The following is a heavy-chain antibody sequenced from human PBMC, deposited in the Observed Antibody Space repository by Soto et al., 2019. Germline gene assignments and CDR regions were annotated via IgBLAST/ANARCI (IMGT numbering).Heavy chain of an antibody. D-gene: IGHD6-19*01. V-gene: IGHV3-33*03. CDR2: IWYDGSKK. Sequence: QLQLVESGGGVVQPGRSLRLSCAASGFRFSDCGMHWVRQAPGEGLEWVAVIWYDGSKKYYADSVKGRFTISRDNSKNTMYVEMNSLTAEDTAVYYCAGAAAGNYHFDSWGQGTLVTVSS. CDR3: AGAAAGNYHFDS. CDR1: GFRFSDCG. J-gene: IGHJ4*02.